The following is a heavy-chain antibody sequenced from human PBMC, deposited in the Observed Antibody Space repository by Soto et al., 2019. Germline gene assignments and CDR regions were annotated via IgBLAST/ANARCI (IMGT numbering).Heavy chain of an antibody. D-gene: IGHD5-12*01. CDR3: AGQKDSGYERLQFWDYYYYYMDV. CDR1: GGSISSYY. J-gene: IGHJ6*03. V-gene: IGHV4-59*08. CDR2: IYYSGST. Sequence: SETLSLTCTVSGGSISSYYWSWIRQPPGKGLEWIGYIYYSGSTNYNPSLKSRVTISVDTSKNQFSLKLSSVTAADTAVYYCAGQKDSGYERLQFWDYYYYYMDVWGKGTTVTVSS.